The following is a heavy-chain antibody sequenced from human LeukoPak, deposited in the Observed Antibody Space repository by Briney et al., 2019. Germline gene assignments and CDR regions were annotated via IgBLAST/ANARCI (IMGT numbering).Heavy chain of an antibody. D-gene: IGHD2-2*01. J-gene: IGHJ6*02. CDR2: INSDGSST. V-gene: IGHV3-74*01. CDR3: ARDDIVVVPAAMDYYYYGMDV. Sequence: PGGSLRLSCAASGFTFSSYWVHWVRQAPGKGLVWVSRINSDGSSTSYADSVKGRFTISRDNAKNTLYLQMNSLRAEDTAVYYCARDDIVVVPAAMDYYYYGMDVWGQGTTVTVSS. CDR1: GFTFSSYW.